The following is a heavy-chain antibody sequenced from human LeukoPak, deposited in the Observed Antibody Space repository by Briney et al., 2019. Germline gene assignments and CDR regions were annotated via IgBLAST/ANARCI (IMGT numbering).Heavy chain of an antibody. V-gene: IGHV1-46*01. CDR3: ARDLGRIVGATESGYYYYYGMDV. CDR1: GYTFTSYY. J-gene: IGHJ6*02. D-gene: IGHD1-26*01. CDR2: INPSGGST. Sequence: ASVKVSCKASGYTFTSYYMHWVRQAPGQGLEWMGIINPSGGSTSYAQKFQGRVTMTRDTSTSTVYMELSSLRSEDTAVYYCARDLGRIVGATESGYYYYYGMDVWGQGTTVTVSS.